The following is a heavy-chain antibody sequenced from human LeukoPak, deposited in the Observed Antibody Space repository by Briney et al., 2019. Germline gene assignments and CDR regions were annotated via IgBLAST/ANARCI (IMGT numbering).Heavy chain of an antibody. CDR3: ARGLVGSGSYYNEDYYYGMDV. CDR2: IYYSGST. V-gene: IGHV4-59*01. J-gene: IGHJ6*02. D-gene: IGHD3-10*01. CDR1: GGSISSYY. Sequence: SETLSLTCTVSGGSISSYYWSWIRQPPGKGLEWIGYIYYSGSTNYNPSLKSRVTISVDTSKNQFSLKLSSVTAADTAVYYCARGLVGSGSYYNEDYYYGMDVWGQGTTVTVSS.